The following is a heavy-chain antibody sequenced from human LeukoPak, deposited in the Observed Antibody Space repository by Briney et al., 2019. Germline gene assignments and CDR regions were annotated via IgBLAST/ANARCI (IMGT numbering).Heavy chain of an antibody. CDR3: ARVSGLSGGSIDY. CDR2: IYYIGTT. D-gene: IGHD6-19*01. CDR1: GGSISSNNYY. V-gene: IGHV4-39*01. J-gene: IGHJ4*02. Sequence: SETLSLTCTVSGGSISSNNYYWGWIRQPPGQGLEWIGSIYYIGTTYYNPSLKSRVTISVDTSRNQFSLKLSSLTAADTAVYYCARVSGLSGGSIDYWGQGTLVTVSS.